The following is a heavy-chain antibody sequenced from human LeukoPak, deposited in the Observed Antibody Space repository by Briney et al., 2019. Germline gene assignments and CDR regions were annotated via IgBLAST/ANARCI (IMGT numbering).Heavy chain of an antibody. CDR1: GFTFTDYA. Sequence: SGGSLRLSCVGSGFTFTDYAIHWLRQAPGKGMESVAFISSDGNVKFYVDSVKGRSTISRDNFRNTVSLEMTTLRPEDTAVYYCVRDLTYGARFDYWGQGTLVTVSS. CDR2: ISSDGNVK. V-gene: IGHV3-30*04. J-gene: IGHJ4*02. CDR3: VRDLTYGARFDY. D-gene: IGHD3-9*01.